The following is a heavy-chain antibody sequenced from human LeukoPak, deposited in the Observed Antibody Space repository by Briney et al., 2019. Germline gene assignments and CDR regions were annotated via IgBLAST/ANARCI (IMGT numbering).Heavy chain of an antibody. CDR1: GGSISSSSYY. V-gene: IGHV4-39*01. CDR3: ARLQGITGRPYYFDY. J-gene: IGHJ4*02. CDR2: IYYSGST. Sequence: SETLSLTCTVSGGSISSSSYYWGWIRQPPGKGLEWIGSIYYSGSTYYNPSLKSRVTISVDTSKNQFSLKLSSVTAADTAVYYCARLQGITGRPYYFDYWGQGTLVTVSS. D-gene: IGHD1-20*01.